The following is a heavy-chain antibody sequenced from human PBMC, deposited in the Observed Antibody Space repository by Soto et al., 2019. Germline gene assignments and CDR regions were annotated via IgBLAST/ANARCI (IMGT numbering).Heavy chain of an antibody. CDR1: GFTFSSYA. CDR3: AKATLTPWDYDILTGYYFDY. CDR2: ISGSGGST. D-gene: IGHD3-9*01. J-gene: IGHJ4*02. V-gene: IGHV3-23*01. Sequence: GGSLRLSCAASGFTFSSYAMSWVRQAPGKGLEWVSAISGSGGSTYYADSVKGRFTISRDNSKNTLYLQMNSLRAEDTAVYYCAKATLTPWDYDILTGYYFDYWGQGTLVTVSS.